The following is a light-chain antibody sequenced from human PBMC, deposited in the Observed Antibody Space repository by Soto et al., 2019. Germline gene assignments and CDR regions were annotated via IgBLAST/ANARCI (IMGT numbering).Light chain of an antibody. V-gene: IGKV1-5*01. CDR2: DAS. Sequence: DIPMTQSPSTLSASVGDRVTITCRASQSINIWLAWYQQKPGKAPNLLIYDASSLESGVPSRFSGSGSGTEFTLTISSLQPDDFATYYCQQYSNYWAFGQGTKVEIK. J-gene: IGKJ1*01. CDR3: QQYSNYWA. CDR1: QSINIW.